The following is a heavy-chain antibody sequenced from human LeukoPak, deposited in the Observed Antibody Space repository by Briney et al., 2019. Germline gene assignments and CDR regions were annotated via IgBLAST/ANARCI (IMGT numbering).Heavy chain of an antibody. D-gene: IGHD6-13*01. CDR3: AKEVQGISMFDT. V-gene: IGHV3-11*04. J-gene: IGHJ4*02. Sequence: PGGSLRLSCAVSGLTFSDYYMTWIRQAPGKGLEWVSYISSSGSTIYYADSVKGRFTISRYNSKNIMYLQMNSLETEDTAVYYCAKEVQGISMFDTWGQGILVTVSS. CDR2: ISSSGSTI. CDR1: GLTFSDYY.